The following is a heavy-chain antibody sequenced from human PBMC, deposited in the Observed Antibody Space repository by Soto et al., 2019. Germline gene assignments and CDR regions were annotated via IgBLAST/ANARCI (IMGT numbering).Heavy chain of an antibody. CDR3: AHRATMTISRLIIDNGIWFDP. D-gene: IGHD3-3*01. Sequence: QINLIESGPTLVKPTQTLTLTCTFSGFSLSTSGAAVGWVRQPPGRALEWLALIYWDGDKRYDASLGNRLTITKDTSMNQVVLTLTNVDPADTATYYCAHRATMTISRLIIDNGIWFDPWGKRSRVIFSS. V-gene: IGHV2-5*05. CDR1: GFSLSTSGAA. J-gene: IGHJ5*02. CDR2: IYWDGDK.